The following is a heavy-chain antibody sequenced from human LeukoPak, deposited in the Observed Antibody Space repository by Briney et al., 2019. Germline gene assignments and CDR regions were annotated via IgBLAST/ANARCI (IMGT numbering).Heavy chain of an antibody. D-gene: IGHD3-22*01. V-gene: IGHV1/OR15-1*04. CDR1: GYIFTDYY. CDR3: ARVYYYYDSSGILTLYFDY. J-gene: IGHJ4*02. Sequence: ASVKVSCKASGYIFTDYYMHWVRQAPGQELGWMGRINPNSGGTNYAQKFQGRVTMTRDTSISTAYMELSRLRSDDTAVYYCARVYYYYDSSGILTLYFDYWGQGTLVTVSS. CDR2: INPNSGGT.